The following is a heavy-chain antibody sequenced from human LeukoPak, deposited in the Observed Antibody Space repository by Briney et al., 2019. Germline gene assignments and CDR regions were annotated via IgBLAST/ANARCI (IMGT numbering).Heavy chain of an antibody. CDR3: AKVVPAAIPPDGAFDI. Sequence: GESLKISCKGSGYSFTSYWIGWVRQMPGKGLEWMGITYPGDSDTRYSPSFQGQVTISADKSISTAYLQWSSLKASDTAMYYCAKVVPAAIPPDGAFDIWGQGTMVTVSS. CDR1: GYSFTSYW. V-gene: IGHV5-51*01. D-gene: IGHD2-2*02. J-gene: IGHJ3*02. CDR2: TYPGDSDT.